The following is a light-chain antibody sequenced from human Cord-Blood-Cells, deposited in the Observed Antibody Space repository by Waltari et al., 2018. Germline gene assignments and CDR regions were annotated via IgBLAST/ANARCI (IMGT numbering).Light chain of an antibody. Sequence: QSALTQPASVSGSPGQSITIPCTGTSSDVGGYTYVSWYQQHPGKAPKLMIYDVSNRPSGVSNRFSGSKSGNTASLTISGLQAEDEADYYCSSYTSSSTLCVFGTGTKVTVL. V-gene: IGLV2-14*01. CDR2: DVS. CDR3: SSYTSSSTLCV. CDR1: SSDVGGYTY. J-gene: IGLJ1*01.